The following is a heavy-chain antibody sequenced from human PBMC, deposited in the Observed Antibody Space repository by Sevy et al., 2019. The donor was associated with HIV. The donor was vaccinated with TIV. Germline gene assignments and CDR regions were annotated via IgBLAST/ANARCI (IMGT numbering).Heavy chain of an antibody. J-gene: IGHJ4*02. V-gene: IGHV1-8*01. Sequence: ASVKVSCKASGYTFTSYDINWVRQATGQGLEWMGWMNPNSGNTGYAQKFQGRVTMTRNTSISKAYMELSSLRSEDTAVYYCARTEYCSSTSCYPFDYWGQGTLVTVSS. CDR1: GYTFTSYD. D-gene: IGHD2-2*01. CDR3: ARTEYCSSTSCYPFDY. CDR2: MNPNSGNT.